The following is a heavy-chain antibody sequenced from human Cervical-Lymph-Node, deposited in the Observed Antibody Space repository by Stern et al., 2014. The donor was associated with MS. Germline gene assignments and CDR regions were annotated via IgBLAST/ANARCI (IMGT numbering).Heavy chain of an antibody. CDR2: ISSSGSTI. V-gene: IGHV3-11*01. Sequence: VHLVESGGGVVQPGGSLRLSCAASGFTFSDYYMSWIRQAPGKGLEWVSYISSSGSTIYYADSVKGRFTISRDNAKNSLYLQMNSLRAEDTAVYYCAKSDVPVEQWLVPYFDYWGQGTLVTVSS. D-gene: IGHD6-19*01. J-gene: IGHJ4*02. CDR3: AKSDVPVEQWLVPYFDY. CDR1: GFTFSDYY.